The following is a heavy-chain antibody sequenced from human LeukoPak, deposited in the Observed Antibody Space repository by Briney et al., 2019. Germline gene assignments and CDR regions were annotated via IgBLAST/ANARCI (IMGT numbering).Heavy chain of an antibody. CDR3: AKLMSGGVVTNPGADY. V-gene: IGHV3-23*01. CDR2: ISGSGGST. J-gene: IGHJ4*02. CDR1: GFTFSSYG. D-gene: IGHD3-22*01. Sequence: PGGSLRLSCAASGFTFSSYGMSWVRQAPGKGLEWVSAISGSGGSTYYADSVKGRFTISRDNSKNTLYLQMNSLRAEDTAVYYCAKLMSGGVVTNPGADYWGQGTLVTVSS.